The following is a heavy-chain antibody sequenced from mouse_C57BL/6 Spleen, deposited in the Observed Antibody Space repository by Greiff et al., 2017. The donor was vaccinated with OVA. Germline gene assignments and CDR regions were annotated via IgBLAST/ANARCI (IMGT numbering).Heavy chain of an antibody. CDR1: GYTFTSYW. CDR3: ARRGYDYEGFAY. D-gene: IGHD2-4*01. CDR2: IDPSDSYT. Sequence: QVQLQQPGAELVKPGASVKLSCKASGYTFTSYWMQWVKQRPGQGLEWIGEIDPSDSYTNYNQKFKGKATLSVDTSSSTAYMQLSSLTSEDSAVYYCARRGYDYEGFAYWGQWTLVTVSA. V-gene: IGHV1-50*01. J-gene: IGHJ3*01.